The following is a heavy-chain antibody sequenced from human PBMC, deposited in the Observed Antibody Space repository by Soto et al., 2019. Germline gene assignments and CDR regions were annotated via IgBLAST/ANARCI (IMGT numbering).Heavy chain of an antibody. Sequence: GASVKVSCKASGYTFTSYGISWVRQAPGQGLEWMGWISAYNGNTNYAQKLQGRVTMTTDTSTSTAYMELRSLRSDDTAVYYCARIKITGTTRGHFDYWGQGTLVTVSS. CDR3: ARIKITGTTRGHFDY. J-gene: IGHJ4*02. D-gene: IGHD1-7*01. V-gene: IGHV1-18*01. CDR2: ISAYNGNT. CDR1: GYTFTSYG.